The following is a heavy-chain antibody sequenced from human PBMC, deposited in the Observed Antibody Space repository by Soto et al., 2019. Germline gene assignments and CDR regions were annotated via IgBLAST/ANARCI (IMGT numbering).Heavy chain of an antibody. V-gene: IGHV4-34*01. D-gene: IGHD6-19*01. CDR1: GGSFSGYY. CDR3: ARPRSVPVRYSSGWPYGMDV. CDR2: INHSGST. J-gene: IGHJ6*02. Sequence: QVQLQQWGAGLLKPSETLSLTCAVYGGSFSGYYWSWIRQPPGKGLEWIGEINHSGSTNYNPSLKRRVTISVDTSKSQFSLKLSSVTDADTAVYYCARPRSVPVRYSSGWPYGMDVWGQGTTVTVSS.